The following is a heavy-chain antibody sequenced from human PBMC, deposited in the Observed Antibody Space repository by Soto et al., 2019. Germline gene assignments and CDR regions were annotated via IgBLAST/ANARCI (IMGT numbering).Heavy chain of an antibody. Sequence: GGSMRLSCVVSGFSFSNNWMSWVRQAPGKGLEWVANIKEDGSEQNYVGSVEGRFTVSRDNAKSSLYLQMNSRKVEDTAVYFCVPPRCGRREIDLDYWGQGTQVTVSS. V-gene: IGHV3-7*01. D-gene: IGHD2-15*01. CDR3: VPPRCGRREIDLDY. CDR2: IKEDGSEQ. J-gene: IGHJ4*02. CDR1: GFSFSNNW.